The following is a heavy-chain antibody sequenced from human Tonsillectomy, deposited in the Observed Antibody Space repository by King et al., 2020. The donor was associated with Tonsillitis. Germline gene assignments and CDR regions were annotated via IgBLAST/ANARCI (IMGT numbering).Heavy chain of an antibody. CDR1: GFTVSRNY. CDR3: ARVLRGNYYDSSGYPAY. J-gene: IGHJ4*02. V-gene: IGHV3-53*01. Sequence: VQLVESGGGLIQPGGSLRLSCAASGFTVSRNYMSWVRQAPGKGLEWVPVIYSVVSPYSADSVKGRFTISRDNSKNTLYLQMNSLRAEDTAVYYCARVLRGNYYDSSGYPAYRGQGTLVTVSS. CDR2: IYSVVSP. D-gene: IGHD3-22*01.